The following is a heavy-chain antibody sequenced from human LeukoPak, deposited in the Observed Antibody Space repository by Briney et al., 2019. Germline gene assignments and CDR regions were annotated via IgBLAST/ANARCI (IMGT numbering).Heavy chain of an antibody. CDR3: AKGVVVAPDVTPFDY. J-gene: IGHJ4*02. D-gene: IGHD2-2*01. V-gene: IGHV3-23*01. Sequence: GGTLRLSCAASGFTFSSYAMSWVRQAPGKGLEWVSAISGSGGSTYYADSVKGRFTISRDNSKNTLYLQMNSLRAEDTAVYYCAKGVVVAPDVTPFDYWGQGTLVTVSS. CDR2: ISGSGGST. CDR1: GFTFSSYA.